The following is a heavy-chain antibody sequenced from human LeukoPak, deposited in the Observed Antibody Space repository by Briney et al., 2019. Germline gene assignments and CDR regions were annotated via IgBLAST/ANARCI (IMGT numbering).Heavy chain of an antibody. D-gene: IGHD6-13*01. CDR2: IYSGGST. CDR1: GFTVSSNY. J-gene: IGHJ4*02. Sequence: GGSLRLSCAASGFTVSSNYMSWVSQAPGKGLEWVSVIYSGGSTYYADSVKGRFTISRDNSKNTLYLQMNSLRAEDTAVYYCARERGSSWYDYWGQGTLVTVSS. CDR3: ARERGSSWYDY. V-gene: IGHV3-66*01.